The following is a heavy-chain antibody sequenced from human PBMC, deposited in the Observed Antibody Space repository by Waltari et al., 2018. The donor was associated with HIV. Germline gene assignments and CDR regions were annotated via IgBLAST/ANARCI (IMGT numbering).Heavy chain of an antibody. CDR2: ISYDGSHK. D-gene: IGHD6-13*01. Sequence: QVQLVESGGGVVQPGRSLRLSCAASEFTFSTYAMPWARQAPGKGLEWVAVISYDGSHKFYADSVKGRFTISKDKSKNTLYLQMNSLRPEDTAVYYCARGAIAAAGTIWGQGTLVTVSS. CDR3: ARGAIAAAGTI. CDR1: EFTFSTYA. J-gene: IGHJ4*02. V-gene: IGHV3-30*01.